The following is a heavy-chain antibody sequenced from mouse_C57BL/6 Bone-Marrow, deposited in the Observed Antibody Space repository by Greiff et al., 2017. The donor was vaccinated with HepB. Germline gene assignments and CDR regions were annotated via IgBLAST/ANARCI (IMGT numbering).Heavy chain of an antibody. V-gene: IGHV1-76*01. Sequence: QVQLQQSGAELVRPGASVKLSCKASGYTFTDYYINWVKQRPGQGLEWIARIYPGSGNTYYNEKFKGKATLTAEKSSSTAYMQLSSLTSEDSAVYFCARRGYPWYFDVWGTGTTVTVSS. D-gene: IGHD2-2*01. CDR2: IYPGSGNT. J-gene: IGHJ1*03. CDR3: ARRGYPWYFDV. CDR1: GYTFTDYY.